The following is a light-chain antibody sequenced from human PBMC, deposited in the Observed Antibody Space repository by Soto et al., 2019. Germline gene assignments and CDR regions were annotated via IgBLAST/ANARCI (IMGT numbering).Light chain of an antibody. V-gene: IGKV1-39*01. Sequence: DIQMTQSKSTLSASVGDRVTITCRASQSIISHLNWYQQKAGKAPTLLISRESSLESGVPSRFSGSGCGTDFTLTISILQPEDVAIGYCQRGYSSLLWTFGQGTKVDIK. CDR2: RES. J-gene: IGKJ1*01. CDR3: QRGYSSLLWT. CDR1: QSIISH.